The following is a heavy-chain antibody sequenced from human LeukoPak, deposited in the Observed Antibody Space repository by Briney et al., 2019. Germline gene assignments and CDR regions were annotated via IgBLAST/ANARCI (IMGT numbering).Heavy chain of an antibody. CDR3: ARGIEYDPLTNDAFDI. J-gene: IGHJ3*02. V-gene: IGHV1-69*01. Sequence: AASVKVSCTASGGTFSSYAISWVRQAPGQGLEWMGGIIPIFGTANYAQEFQGRVTITADESTSTAYMELSSLRSEDTAVYYCARGIEYDPLTNDAFDIWGQGTMVTVSS. CDR2: IIPIFGTA. D-gene: IGHD3-3*01. CDR1: GGTFSSYA.